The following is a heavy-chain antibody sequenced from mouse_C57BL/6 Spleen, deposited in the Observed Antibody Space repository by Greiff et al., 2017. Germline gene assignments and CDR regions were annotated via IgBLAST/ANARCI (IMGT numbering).Heavy chain of an antibody. CDR3: AYYYGSSPYYFDY. CDR2: IYPGSGST. CDR1: GYTFTSYW. J-gene: IGHJ2*01. D-gene: IGHD1-1*01. V-gene: IGHV1-55*01. Sequence: QVHVKQPVAELVKPGASVKMSCKASGYTFTSYWITWVKQRPGQGLEWIGDIYPGSGSTNYNEKFKSKATLTVDTSSSTAYMQLSSLTSEDSAVYYCAYYYGSSPYYFDYWGQGTTLTVSS.